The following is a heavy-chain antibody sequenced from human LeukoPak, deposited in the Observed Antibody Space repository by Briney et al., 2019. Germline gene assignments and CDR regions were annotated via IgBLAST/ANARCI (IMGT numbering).Heavy chain of an antibody. CDR2: INHSGST. Sequence: PSETLSLTCAVYGGSFSGYYWSWIRQPPGKGLEWIGEINHSGSTNYNPSLKSRVTISVDTSKNQFSLKLGFVTAADTAVYYCAREARYSGYDSPYYFDYWGQGTLVTVSS. CDR1: GGSFSGYY. CDR3: AREARYSGYDSPYYFDY. D-gene: IGHD5-12*01. J-gene: IGHJ4*02. V-gene: IGHV4-34*01.